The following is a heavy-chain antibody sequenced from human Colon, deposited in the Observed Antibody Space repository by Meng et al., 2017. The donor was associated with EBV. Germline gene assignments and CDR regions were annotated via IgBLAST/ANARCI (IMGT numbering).Heavy chain of an antibody. V-gene: IGHV4-4*02. CDR1: GETITNHNW. CDR2: SPHRGSS. D-gene: IGHD3-10*01. Sequence: QVHFVESVPTLTKPSETLSLTVAVSGETITNHNWWAGVRQPPGKGLEWIGESPHRGSSAYNPSLKSRVSMSIDKSKNQFYLKLTPVTAADTAVYHCLRGSGGSVWGQGTLVTVSS. J-gene: IGHJ1*01. CDR3: LRGSGGSV.